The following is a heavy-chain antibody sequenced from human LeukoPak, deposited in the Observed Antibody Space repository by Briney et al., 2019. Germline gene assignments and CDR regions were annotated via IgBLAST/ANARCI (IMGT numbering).Heavy chain of an antibody. CDR1: GFTFSDYN. CDR3: VRDGQVIPESSGGWFDL. D-gene: IGHD3-10*01. CDR2: ISSRGGAI. Sequence: GGSLRLSCAASGFTFSDYNMNWIRQAPGNGLEWISYISSRGGAIYNADSVKGRFTISRDSAKKSLYLHMKSLRVEDTAIYYCVRDGQVIPESSGGWFDLWGQGTLVAVSS. J-gene: IGHJ5*02. V-gene: IGHV3-11*04.